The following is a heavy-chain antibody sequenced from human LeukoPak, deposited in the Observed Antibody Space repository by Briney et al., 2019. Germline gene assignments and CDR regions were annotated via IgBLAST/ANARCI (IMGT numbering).Heavy chain of an antibody. V-gene: IGHV1-3*01. CDR1: GYTFTSYA. Sequence: ASVKVSCKASGYTFTSYAMHWVRQAPGQRLEWMGWINAGNGNTKYPQKFQGRVTITRDTSASTAYMELRSLRSDDTAVVYCARGTGTYFQHYFDYWGQGTLVTVSS. D-gene: IGHD1-26*01. CDR3: ARGTGTYFQHYFDY. J-gene: IGHJ4*02. CDR2: INAGNGNT.